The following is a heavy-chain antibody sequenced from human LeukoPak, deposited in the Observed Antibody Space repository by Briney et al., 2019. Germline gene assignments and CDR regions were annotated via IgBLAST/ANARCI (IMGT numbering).Heavy chain of an antibody. D-gene: IGHD3-3*01. V-gene: IGHV3-30*18. CDR1: GFTFSSYG. Sequence: GGSLRLSCAASGFTFSSYGMHWVRQAPGKGLEWVAVISCDGSNKYYADSVKGRFTISRDNSKNTLYLQMNSLRAEDTAVYYCAKEWAYYDFWSGYYPGPLISGGQGTLVTVSS. CDR2: ISCDGSNK. CDR3: AKEWAYYDFWSGYYPGPLIS. J-gene: IGHJ4*02.